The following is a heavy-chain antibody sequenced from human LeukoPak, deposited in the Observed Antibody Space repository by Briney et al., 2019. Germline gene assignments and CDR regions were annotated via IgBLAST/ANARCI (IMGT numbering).Heavy chain of an antibody. D-gene: IGHD3-16*02. V-gene: IGHV4-34*01. J-gene: IGHJ4*02. CDR3: ASQGVIPNYFDY. CDR2: INHSGST. CDR1: GGSFSGYY. Sequence: PSETLSLTCAVYGGSFSGYYWSWIRQPPGKGLEWIGEINHSGSTNYNPSLKSRVTISVDTSKNQFSLKLSSVTAADTAVYYCASQGVIPNYFDYWGQGTLVTVSS.